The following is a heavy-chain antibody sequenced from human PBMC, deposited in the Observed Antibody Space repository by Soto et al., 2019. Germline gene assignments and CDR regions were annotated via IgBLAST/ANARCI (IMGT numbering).Heavy chain of an antibody. J-gene: IGHJ4*02. CDR3: ARRDWNGGYCDF. CDR1: GFTFSSYW. D-gene: IGHD1-1*01. CDR2: ISGDGSST. Sequence: GGSLRLSCAASGFTFSSYWMHWVRQVPGKGLVWVSRISGDGSSTNYADFAKGRFTISRDNAKNTVYLQMNSLRVEDTAVYYCARRDWNGGYCDFWGQGILVTVSS. V-gene: IGHV3-74*01.